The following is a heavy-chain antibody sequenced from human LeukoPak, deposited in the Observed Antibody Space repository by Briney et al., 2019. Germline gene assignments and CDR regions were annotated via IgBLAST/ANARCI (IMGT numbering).Heavy chain of an antibody. J-gene: IGHJ4*02. V-gene: IGHV3-74*01. D-gene: IGHD6-13*01. Sequence: GGSLRLSCAASGFTFSNYWMHWVRQAPGKGLVWVSRISSDGSGTIYADSVKGRFTISRDNAKNTLYLQMNSLRAEDTAVYYCAALAAADGDSWAQGSLVTVSS. CDR2: ISSDGSGT. CDR1: GFTFSNYW. CDR3: AALAAADGDS.